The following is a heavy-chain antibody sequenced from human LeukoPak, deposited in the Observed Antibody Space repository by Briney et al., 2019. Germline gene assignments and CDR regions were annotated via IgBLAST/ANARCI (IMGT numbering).Heavy chain of an antibody. Sequence: GGSLRLSCAASGFTFSSYGMHWVRQAPGKGLEWVAVISNDGSNEFYADSVKGRFTISRDTSKDTLYLQMNSLRTEDTAVFYCARDYSIPPAAGSLYNWFAPWGQGTLVTVSS. CDR3: ARDYSIPPAAGSLYNWFAP. CDR1: GFTFSSYG. J-gene: IGHJ5*02. D-gene: IGHD6-13*01. V-gene: IGHV3-30*03. CDR2: ISNDGSNE.